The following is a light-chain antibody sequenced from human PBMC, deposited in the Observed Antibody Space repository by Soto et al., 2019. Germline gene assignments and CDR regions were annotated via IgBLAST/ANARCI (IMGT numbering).Light chain of an antibody. J-gene: IGKJ2*01. CDR3: QQYGSSPSMYT. V-gene: IGKV3-20*01. CDR1: QSVSSSY. Sequence: EIVLTQSPGTLSLSPGERATLSCRASQSVSSSYLAWYQQKPGQAPRRLIYGASSRATGIPDRFSGSGSGTDFTLTISRLEPEDFAVYYCQQYGSSPSMYTFGQGTKLEIK. CDR2: GAS.